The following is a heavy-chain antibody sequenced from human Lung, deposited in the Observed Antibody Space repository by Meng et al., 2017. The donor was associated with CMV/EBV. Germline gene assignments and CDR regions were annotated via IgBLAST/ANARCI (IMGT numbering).Heavy chain of an antibody. J-gene: IGHJ4*02. V-gene: IGHV1-18*01. CDR3: ARDWDLVTHGGDY. D-gene: IGHD5-12*01. Sequence: ASVKVSCKASGYTFTSSGISWVRQAPGQGLEWMGWISAYNGNTNYAQKFQGRVIMTTDTFTSTAYMELRSLRSDDTAVYYCARDWDLVTHGGDYWGQGTLVTVSS. CDR2: ISAYNGNT. CDR1: GYTFTSSG.